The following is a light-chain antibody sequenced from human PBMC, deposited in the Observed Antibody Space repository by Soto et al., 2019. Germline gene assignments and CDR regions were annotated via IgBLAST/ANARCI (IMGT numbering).Light chain of an antibody. CDR2: EVS. CDR1: SSDIGGYKF. Sequence: QSALTQPPSVSGSPGQSVTISCTGTSSDIGGYKFVSWYQQHPDKAPKLMIFEVSNRPSGVPNRFSGSKSGNTASLTISGLQDDDEAEYFCSSYTPSTTYVFGSGTKVTVL. V-gene: IGLV2-18*02. CDR3: SSYTPSTTYV. J-gene: IGLJ1*01.